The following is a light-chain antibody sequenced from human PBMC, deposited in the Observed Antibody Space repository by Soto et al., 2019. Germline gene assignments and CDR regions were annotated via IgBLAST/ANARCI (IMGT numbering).Light chain of an antibody. CDR1: QSVKNNY. Sequence: IILTQSPGTLSLSPGDRATLSCRASQSVKNNYLVWYQQKVGQAPRLLMSGASSRATGVPDRFSGSGSGTDFTLTISRVDPEDLAVYYCQQYGSSPTFGQRTRLETK. CDR2: GAS. CDR3: QQYGSSPT. J-gene: IGKJ5*01. V-gene: IGKV3-20*01.